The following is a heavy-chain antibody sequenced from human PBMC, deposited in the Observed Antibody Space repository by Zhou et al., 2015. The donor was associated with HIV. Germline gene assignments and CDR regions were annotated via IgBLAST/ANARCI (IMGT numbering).Heavy chain of an antibody. CDR2: IIPIFATA. D-gene: IGHD3-22*01. CDR1: GGTFSRYA. Sequence: QVQLVQSGAEVKKPGSSVKVSCKASGGTFSRYAISWVRQAPGQGLVWMGGIIPIFATAKYAQKFQGRVTITADESTSTAYMELSSLRSEDTAVYYCARGLSYYDSSAYLLDYWGQGTLVTVSS. J-gene: IGHJ4*02. V-gene: IGHV1-69*12. CDR3: ARGLSYYDSSAYLLDY.